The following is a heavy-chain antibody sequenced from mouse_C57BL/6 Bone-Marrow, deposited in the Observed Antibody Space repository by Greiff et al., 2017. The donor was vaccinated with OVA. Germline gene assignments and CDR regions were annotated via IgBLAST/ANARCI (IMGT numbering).Heavy chain of an antibody. CDR3: ARGGAAMDY. CDR2: IGSGSSTI. CDR1: GFTFSDSG. J-gene: IGHJ4*01. V-gene: IGHV5-17*01. Sequence: EVKLVESGGGLVKPGGSLKLSCAASGFTFSDSGMHWVRQAPEKGLEWVAYIGSGSSTIYYADTVKCRVTISRDNAKNTLCLQMTSLRSEDTAMYYCARGGAAMDYWGQGTSVTVSS.